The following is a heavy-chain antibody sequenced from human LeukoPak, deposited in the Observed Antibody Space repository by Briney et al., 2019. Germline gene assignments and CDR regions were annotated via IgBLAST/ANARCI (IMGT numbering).Heavy chain of an antibody. V-gene: IGHV1-2*02. Sequence: GASVKVSCKASGYTFTAYYIHWVRQAPGQGLEWMGWMNPHSGGTNYAQKFRARVTMTTDTTINTAYLELTGLTSDDTALYYCARAERTVSGLDVWGQGTTVTVSS. J-gene: IGHJ6*02. CDR1: GYTFTAYY. D-gene: IGHD2-2*01. CDR3: ARAERTVSGLDV. CDR2: MNPHSGGT.